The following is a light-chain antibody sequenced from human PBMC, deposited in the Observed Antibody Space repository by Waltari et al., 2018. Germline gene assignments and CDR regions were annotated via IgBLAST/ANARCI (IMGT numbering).Light chain of an antibody. CDR2: EVN. Sequence: QSALTQPASVSGSPGQSITISCTGTSSDVGGYKYVSWYQHHPGKAPKLLIYEVNNRPAGFSSGFPGSKPGNRASQTISGLQPEDEADYYCSSYTSSSTLVFGGGTKLTVL. CDR3: SSYTSSSTLV. J-gene: IGLJ2*01. CDR1: SSDVGGYKY. V-gene: IGLV2-14*01.